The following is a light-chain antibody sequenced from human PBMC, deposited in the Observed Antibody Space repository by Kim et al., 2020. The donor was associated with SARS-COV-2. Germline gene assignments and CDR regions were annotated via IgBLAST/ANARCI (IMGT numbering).Light chain of an antibody. CDR1: NIGSKS. CDR3: QVWDSSSDPYV. Sequence: SYELTQPPSVSVAPGKTARITCGGNNIGSKSVHWYQQKPGQAPVLVIYYDSDRPSGIPERFSGSNSGNTAPLTISRVEAGDEADYYCQVWDSSSDPYVFG. J-gene: IGLJ1*01. CDR2: YDS. V-gene: IGLV3-21*04.